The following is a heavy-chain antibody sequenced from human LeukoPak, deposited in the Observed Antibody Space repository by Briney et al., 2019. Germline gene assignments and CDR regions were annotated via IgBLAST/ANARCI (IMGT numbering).Heavy chain of an antibody. D-gene: IGHD4-17*01. V-gene: IGHV4-59*08. Sequence: SETLSLTCTVSGGSISSYYWSWIRQPPGKGLEWIGYIYYSGSTNYNPPLKSRVTISVDTSKNQFSLKLSSVTAADTAVYYCARRSDYGDSQGFDPWGQGTLVTVSS. CDR2: IYYSGST. J-gene: IGHJ5*02. CDR3: ARRSDYGDSQGFDP. CDR1: GGSISSYY.